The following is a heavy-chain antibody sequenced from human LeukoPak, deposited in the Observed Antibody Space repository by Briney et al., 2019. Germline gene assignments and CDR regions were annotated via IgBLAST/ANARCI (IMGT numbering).Heavy chain of an antibody. CDR1: GYSFTSYW. V-gene: IGHV5-51*01. D-gene: IGHD4-17*01. Sequence: GESLKISCTGSGYSFTSYWIGWVREMPGKVLEWMGLIYPGDSDTRYSPSFQGQVTISADKSISTAYLQWSSLKASDTAMYYCARDYGDYVGAFDIWGQGTVVTVSS. CDR3: ARDYGDYVGAFDI. J-gene: IGHJ3*02. CDR2: IYPGDSDT.